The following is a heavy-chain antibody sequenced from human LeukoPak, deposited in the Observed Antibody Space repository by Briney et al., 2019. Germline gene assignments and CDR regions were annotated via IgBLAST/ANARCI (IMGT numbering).Heavy chain of an antibody. CDR2: IYTGGST. J-gene: IGHJ5*02. D-gene: IGHD1-14*01. Sequence: SETLSLTCTVSGGSISSYYWSWVRQPPGKGLEWVGYIYTGGSTNYNPSLNSRVTISADTSKNQFSLKLSSVTAADTAVYYCARLSDTPTEYNWFDPWGQGTLVTVSS. V-gene: IGHV4-4*09. CDR3: ARLSDTPTEYNWFDP. CDR1: GGSISSYY.